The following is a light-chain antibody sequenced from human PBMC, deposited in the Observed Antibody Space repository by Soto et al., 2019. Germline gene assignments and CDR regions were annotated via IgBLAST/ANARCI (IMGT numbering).Light chain of an antibody. CDR3: QQYNNWPRT. CDR1: QTVSSN. J-gene: IGKJ1*01. CDR2: GAS. V-gene: IGKV3-15*01. Sequence: EIVLTQSPGTLSLSPWETATLSCRASQTVSSNLAWYQQKPGQAPRLLIYGASTRATGIPARFSGSGSGTEFTLTISSLQSEDFAVYYCQQYNNWPRTFGQGTKVDI.